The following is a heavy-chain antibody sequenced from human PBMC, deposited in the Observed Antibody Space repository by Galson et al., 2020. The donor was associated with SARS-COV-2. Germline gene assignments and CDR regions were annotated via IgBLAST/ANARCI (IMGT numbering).Heavy chain of an antibody. Sequence: NTGGSLRLSCAASGFPFSTYSMNWVRQAPGTGLEWVSSISTSSTYRYYADSVKDRFTISRDNVKKSLYLQINSLRAGDTAVYYCARDEGIRGYNYGRLYYGMDVWGQGTTVTVSS. CDR1: GFPFSTYS. V-gene: IGHV3-21*01. CDR2: ISTSSTYR. D-gene: IGHD5-18*01. CDR3: ARDEGIRGYNYGRLYYGMDV. J-gene: IGHJ6*02.